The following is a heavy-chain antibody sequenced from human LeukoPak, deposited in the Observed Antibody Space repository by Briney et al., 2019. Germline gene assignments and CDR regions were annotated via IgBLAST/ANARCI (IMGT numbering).Heavy chain of an antibody. D-gene: IGHD2-2*01. J-gene: IGHJ4*02. CDR2: INPNSGGT. Sequence: ASVKVSCKASGYTFTGYYMHWVRQPPGQGLAWVGCINPNSGGTKFAQKFQGRVTMTRETSIRKAYIEVSKLTDGGRAVYYCPRSGVVVPFDYWGQGTLVTVSS. CDR3: PRSGVVVPFDY. V-gene: IGHV1-2*02. CDR1: GYTFTGYY.